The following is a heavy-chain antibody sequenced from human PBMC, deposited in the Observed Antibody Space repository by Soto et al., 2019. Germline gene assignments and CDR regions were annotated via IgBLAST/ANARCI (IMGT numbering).Heavy chain of an antibody. CDR1: GFTFSSYA. D-gene: IGHD3-22*01. CDR2: ISGSGGST. Sequence: EVQLLESGGGLVQPGGSLRLSCAASGFTFSSYAMSWVRQAPGKGLEWVSAISGSGGSTYYADSVKGRFTISRDNSKNTLYLQMNSLRAEDTVVYYCAIGPIVVVLNYAFAIWGQGTMFTVSS. V-gene: IGHV3-23*01. CDR3: AIGPIVVVLNYAFAI. J-gene: IGHJ3*02.